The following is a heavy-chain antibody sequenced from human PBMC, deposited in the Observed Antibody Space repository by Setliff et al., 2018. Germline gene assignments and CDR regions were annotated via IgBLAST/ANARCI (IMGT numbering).Heavy chain of an antibody. J-gene: IGHJ3*02. D-gene: IGHD6-19*01. V-gene: IGHV5-51*01. CDR3: ARQAVAGSDAFDI. CDR2: IYPGDSDT. Sequence: HGEPLKISCKGSGYSFTSYWIGWVRQMPGKGLEWMGIIYPGDSDTRYSPSFQGQVTISADKSISTAYLQWSSLKASDTAMYYCARQAVAGSDAFDIWGQGTMVTVSS. CDR1: GYSFTSYW.